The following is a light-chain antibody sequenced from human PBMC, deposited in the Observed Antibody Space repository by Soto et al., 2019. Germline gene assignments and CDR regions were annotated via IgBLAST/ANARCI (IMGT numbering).Light chain of an antibody. J-gene: IGKJ1*01. CDR2: AAS. V-gene: IGKV1-6*01. Sequence: TQSPSSLSASVGDRVTISCRASQGIRNDLAWYQKKPGRAPKLLIFAASNLQSVVPSRFSGSGSVTDFTLTISRLQPEDFATYYCLQLYNFSWTFGQGTKVDIK. CDR1: QGIRND. CDR3: LQLYNFSWT.